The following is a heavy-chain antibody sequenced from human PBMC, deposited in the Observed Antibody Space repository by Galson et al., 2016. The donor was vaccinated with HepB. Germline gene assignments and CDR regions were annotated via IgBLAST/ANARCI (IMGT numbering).Heavy chain of an antibody. V-gene: IGHV3-49*03. CDR2: IRRKDYGATT. J-gene: IGHJ2*01. CDR1: GFTFADHP. CDR3: SRVAMAVAGNWYFDL. D-gene: IGHD6-19*01. Sequence: SLRLSCATSGFTFADHPVSWFRQAPGKGLEWVGFIRRKDYGATTAYAASVQGRLTISRAESEITAYLQTNGPKSEDTTIYYCSRVAMAVAGNWYFDLWGRGTLVTVSS.